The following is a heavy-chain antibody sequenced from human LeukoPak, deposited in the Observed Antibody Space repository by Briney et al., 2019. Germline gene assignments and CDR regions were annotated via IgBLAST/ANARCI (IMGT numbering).Heavy chain of an antibody. D-gene: IGHD2-15*01. CDR2: ISGSGGST. CDR3: AKAQVESATQNRFDP. CDR1: GFTFSSYA. V-gene: IGHV3-23*01. Sequence: GGSLRLSCAASGFTFSSYAMNWVRQAPGKGLEWVSVISGSGGSTNYADSVKGRFTISRDNSKDTLSLQMNSLRAEDTAVYYCAKAQVESATQNRFDPWGQGTLVTVSS. J-gene: IGHJ5*02.